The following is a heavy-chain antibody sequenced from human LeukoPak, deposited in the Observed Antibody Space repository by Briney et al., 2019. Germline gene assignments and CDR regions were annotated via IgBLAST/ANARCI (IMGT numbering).Heavy chain of an antibody. Sequence: GGSLRLSCAASGFTFNDYYMSWVRQAPGKGLECLSYISSGGSTTYYTDSVKGRFTISRDNGKNALYLQMNSLRGDDTAVYYCAREIAADRGFDSWGQGTLVTVSS. CDR1: GFTFNDYY. CDR2: ISSGGSTT. V-gene: IGHV3-11*01. CDR3: AREIAADRGFDS. J-gene: IGHJ4*02. D-gene: IGHD6-6*01.